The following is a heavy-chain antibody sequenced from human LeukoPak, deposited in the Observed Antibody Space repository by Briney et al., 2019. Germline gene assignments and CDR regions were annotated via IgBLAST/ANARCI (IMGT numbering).Heavy chain of an antibody. V-gene: IGHV3-23*01. CDR3: AKEVIVGVSFDY. D-gene: IGHD1-26*01. J-gene: IGHJ4*02. CDR2: MSGSGGST. CDR1: GFTFNDYA. Sequence: GGSLRLSCAASGFTFNDYAMNWVRQAPGKGLEWVSGMSGSGGSTYYADSVKGRFTISRDNSKNTLYLQMNSLRAEDTAVYYCAKEVIVGVSFDYWGQGTLVTVSS.